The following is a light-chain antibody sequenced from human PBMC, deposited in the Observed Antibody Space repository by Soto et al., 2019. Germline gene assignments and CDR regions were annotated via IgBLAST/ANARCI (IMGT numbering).Light chain of an antibody. J-gene: IGKJ4*01. CDR2: GAS. CDR3: QQYYRWPLT. CDR1: QSVGTS. Sequence: EIVMTQSPASLSVSPGERATLSCRASQSVGTSLAWYQQKPGQAPSLLIYGASTRATGVPATFSGSGSGTEFTLTISSLQSEDFALYYCQQYYRWPLTFGGGTKVEI. V-gene: IGKV3-15*01.